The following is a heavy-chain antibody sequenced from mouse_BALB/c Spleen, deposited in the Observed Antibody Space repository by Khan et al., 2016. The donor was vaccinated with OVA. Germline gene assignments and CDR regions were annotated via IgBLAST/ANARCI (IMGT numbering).Heavy chain of an antibody. CDR1: GYSFTLYY. CDR3: ARGYDFFAS. D-gene: IGHD2-14*01. V-gene: IGHV1-26*01. J-gene: IGHJ3*01. Sequence: EVQLQQSGPDLVKPGASVKLSCKASGYSFTLYYISWVKQSHGKSLEWIGRVNPNTDNINYNQEFKGKAILTVDKSSNTAYMELRSLTSEDSAGYVCARGYDFFASWGQGTLVTVSA. CDR2: VNPNTDNI.